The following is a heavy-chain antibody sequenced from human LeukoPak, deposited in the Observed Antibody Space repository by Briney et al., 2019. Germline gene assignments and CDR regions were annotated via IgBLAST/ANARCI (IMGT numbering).Heavy chain of an antibody. Sequence: GGSLRLSCAASGFTFDDYGTNRVRQAPGKGLEWVSGINWNGGSTGYADSVKGRFTISRDNDKNSLYLQMNSLRAEDTALYYCARFLFVGSHPIDYWGQGTLVTVSS. V-gene: IGHV3-20*04. D-gene: IGHD1-26*01. CDR2: INWNGGST. CDR3: ARFLFVGSHPIDY. CDR1: GFTFDDYG. J-gene: IGHJ4*02.